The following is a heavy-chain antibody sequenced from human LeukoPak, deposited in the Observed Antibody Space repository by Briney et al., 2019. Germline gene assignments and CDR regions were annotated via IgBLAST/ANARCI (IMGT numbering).Heavy chain of an antibody. CDR2: IYSGRST. CDR3: VKLVGVGELFWGHFLEDF. CDR1: GFTVSSND. Sequence: PGGSLRLSCAASGFTVSSNDMSWVRQAPGKGLEWVSLIYSGRSTYYADSVKGRFIISRDNSKNTLYLQMNSLRAEDTAVYYCVKLVGVGELFWGHFLEDFWGQGTLVTVSS. D-gene: IGHD3-10*01. J-gene: IGHJ4*02. V-gene: IGHV3-66*04.